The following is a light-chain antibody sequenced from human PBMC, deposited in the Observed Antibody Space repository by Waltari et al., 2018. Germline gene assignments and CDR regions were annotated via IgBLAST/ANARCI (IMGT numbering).Light chain of an antibody. Sequence: SSELTQDPAVSVALGQTVRISCQGDSLRSYYASWYQQKPGQAPILVLFGKNNRPSGIPGRISGSNSGNTASLTITGAQAEDEAVYYWHSRDSSGNPVVFGGGTKLTVL. V-gene: IGLV3-19*01. J-gene: IGLJ2*01. CDR1: SLRSYY. CDR3: HSRDSSGNPVV. CDR2: GKN.